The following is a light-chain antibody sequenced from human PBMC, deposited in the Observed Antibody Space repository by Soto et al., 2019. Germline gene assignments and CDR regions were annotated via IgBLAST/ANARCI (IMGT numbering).Light chain of an antibody. V-gene: IGKV3-15*01. CDR1: ESVSTN. Sequence: ERVMTQSPATLSVSPGERATLSCRASESVSTNLAWYQQRPGQSPRLLIYGASTRASGVPARFSGSGSGTEFTLTISSLQSEDFAVYYCQQYNSWPPSITFGQGTRLEIK. J-gene: IGKJ5*01. CDR2: GAS. CDR3: QQYNSWPPSIT.